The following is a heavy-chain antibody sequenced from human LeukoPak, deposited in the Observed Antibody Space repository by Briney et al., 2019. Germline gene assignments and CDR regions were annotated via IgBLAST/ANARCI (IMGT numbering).Heavy chain of an antibody. CDR1: GYTFTDYY. Sequence: ASVTVSFKASGYTFTDYYMYWVRQAPGQGGEWMGWINSNSGGTNYAQKFQGRVTMTRDTSISTAYMELSRLRSDDTAMYYCAKGLLWFGDLDYFDYWGQGALVTVSS. V-gene: IGHV1-2*02. D-gene: IGHD3-10*01. CDR2: INSNSGGT. CDR3: AKGLLWFGDLDYFDY. J-gene: IGHJ4*02.